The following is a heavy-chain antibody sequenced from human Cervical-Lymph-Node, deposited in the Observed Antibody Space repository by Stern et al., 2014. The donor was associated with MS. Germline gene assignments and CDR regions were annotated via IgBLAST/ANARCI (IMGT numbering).Heavy chain of an antibody. CDR3: ARDNDDNGMDV. Sequence: QLVQSGAEVKKPGSSVKVSCTASGDTFINFGISWVRQAPGQGLEWMGGFIPLFGTTEYVEKFQGRLTINADESATTVYMELSSLRSEDTAVYYCARDNDDNGMDVWGQGTTVIVSS. J-gene: IGHJ6*02. CDR1: GDTFINFG. V-gene: IGHV1-69*01. D-gene: IGHD1-1*01. CDR2: FIPLFGTT.